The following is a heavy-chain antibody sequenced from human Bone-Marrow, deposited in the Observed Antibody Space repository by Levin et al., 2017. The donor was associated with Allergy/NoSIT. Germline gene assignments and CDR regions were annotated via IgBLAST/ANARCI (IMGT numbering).Heavy chain of an antibody. Sequence: SETLSLTCTVSGGSISSYYWSWIRQPPGKGLEWIGYIYYSGSTNYNPSLKSRVTISVDTSKNQFSLKLSSVTAADTAVYCCARYAAAAGYFDYWGQGTLVTVSS. D-gene: IGHD6-13*01. CDR3: ARYAAAAGYFDY. CDR1: GGSISSYY. CDR2: IYYSGST. J-gene: IGHJ4*02. V-gene: IGHV4-59*01.